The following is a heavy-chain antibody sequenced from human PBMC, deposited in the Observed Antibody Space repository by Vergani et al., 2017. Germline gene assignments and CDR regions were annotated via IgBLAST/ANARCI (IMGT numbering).Heavy chain of an antibody. CDR1: GFTFSSYA. J-gene: IGHJ6*02. D-gene: IGHD2-21*01. CDR2: ISYDGSKK. Sequence: QVQLVESGGGVVQPGRSLRLSCAASGFTFSSYAMHWVRQAPGKGLEWVAVISYDGSKKYYADSVKGRFTISRDNSKNTLYLQMNSLRAEDTAVYYCARGDCGGDCYRHDYYYYGMDVWGQGTTVTVSS. CDR3: ARGDCGGDCYRHDYYYYGMDV. V-gene: IGHV3-30-3*01.